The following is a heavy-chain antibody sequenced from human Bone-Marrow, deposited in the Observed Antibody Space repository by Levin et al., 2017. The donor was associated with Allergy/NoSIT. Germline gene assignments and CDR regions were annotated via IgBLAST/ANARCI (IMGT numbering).Heavy chain of an antibody. Sequence: SCVASGFTFDDHAMHWVRQTPGKGLEWVSGISWNSGSIGYAESVKGRFTISRDNARNSVFLQIHSLTLEDTALYYCVRYKTVTTFDSTFEYWGQGVLVIVSS. CDR1: GFTFDDHA. CDR3: VRYKTVTTFDSTFEY. CDR2: ISWNSGSI. V-gene: IGHV3-9*01. J-gene: IGHJ4*02. D-gene: IGHD1-7*01.